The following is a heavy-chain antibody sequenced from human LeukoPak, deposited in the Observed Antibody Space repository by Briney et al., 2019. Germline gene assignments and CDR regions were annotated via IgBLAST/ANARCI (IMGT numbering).Heavy chain of an antibody. CDR2: ISTSGGDT. D-gene: IGHD3-22*01. CDR3: APYSFDSSGLRGGFDY. V-gene: IGHV3-23*01. CDR1: GFTFSSYE. Sequence: PGGALRLSCAASGFTFSSYEMNWVRQAPGKGLEGVSSISTSGGDTSYADSVKGRFTVSRDNSQNTLYLQMHSLRADDAALYYCAPYSFDSSGLRGGFDYWGQGTLVTVSS. J-gene: IGHJ4*02.